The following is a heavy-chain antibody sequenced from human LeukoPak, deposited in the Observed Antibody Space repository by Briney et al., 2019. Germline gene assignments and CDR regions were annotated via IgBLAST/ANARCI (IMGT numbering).Heavy chain of an antibody. CDR2: IYYSSSP. CDR3: AMTFYGDGDY. CDR1: GVSISCYY. Sequence: SEPLSLLCTVSGVSISCYYWICTRPSPGKGLEWIRRIYYSSSPNYNPSLKSRVTISVDTSKNQFSLKLSSVTAADTAVYYCAMTFYGDGDYWGQGTLVTASS. V-gene: IGHV4-59*08. D-gene: IGHD4-17*01. J-gene: IGHJ4*02.